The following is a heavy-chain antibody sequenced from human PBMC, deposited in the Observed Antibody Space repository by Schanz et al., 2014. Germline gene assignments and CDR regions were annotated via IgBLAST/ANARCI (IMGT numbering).Heavy chain of an antibody. CDR1: GFTFENYA. V-gene: IGHV3-20*04. Sequence: VQLVESGGGVVQPGGSLRLSCAASGFTFENYALTWVRQVPGKGLEWVSRINWSDGGSTGYADSVRGRFTISRDNAKNSLYLEMNSLRAEDTALYYCARDRRNADLDYWGQGTLVTVSS. J-gene: IGHJ4*02. D-gene: IGHD1-1*01. CDR2: INWSDGGST. CDR3: ARDRRNADLDY.